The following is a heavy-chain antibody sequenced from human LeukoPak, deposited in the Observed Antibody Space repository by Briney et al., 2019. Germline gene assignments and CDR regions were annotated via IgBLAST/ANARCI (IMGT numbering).Heavy chain of an antibody. J-gene: IGHJ4*02. Sequence: SETLSLTCAVYGGSFSGYYWSWIRQPPGKGLEWIGEINHSGSTNYTPSLKSRVTISVDTSKNQFSLKLSSVTAADTAVYYCARRYGSGSYRPIDYWGQGTLVTVSS. D-gene: IGHD3-10*01. V-gene: IGHV4-34*01. CDR2: INHSGST. CDR3: ARRYGSGSYRPIDY. CDR1: GGSFSGYY.